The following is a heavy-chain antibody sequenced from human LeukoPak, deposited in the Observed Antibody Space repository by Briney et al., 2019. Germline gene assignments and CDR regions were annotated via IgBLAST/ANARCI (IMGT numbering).Heavy chain of an antibody. V-gene: IGHV3-30*12. J-gene: IGHJ4*02. CDR1: GFTLSGYG. D-gene: IGHD6-19*01. CDR3: ARVGKSGWDFDH. CDR2: ISYDGSNK. Sequence: GGSLRLSCAPSGFTLSGYGMHWVRQAPGKGLEWVAVISYDGSNKYYADSVKGRFTISRDNTNNSLYLQMISLRVEDTAVYYCARVGKSGWDFDHWGQGTVVTVSS.